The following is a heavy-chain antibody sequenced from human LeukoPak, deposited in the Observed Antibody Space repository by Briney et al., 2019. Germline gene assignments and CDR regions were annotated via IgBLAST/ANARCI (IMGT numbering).Heavy chain of an antibody. Sequence: PGGSLRLSCAAPGFTFTSYAMTWVRQAPGKGLEWVSAISGSGGSTYYADSVKGRFTISRDNSKNTLYLQMNGLRAEDTAVYYCAKEEFSSTWYPDYWGQGTLVTVSS. J-gene: IGHJ4*02. CDR3: AKEEFSSTWYPDY. CDR1: GFTFTSYA. D-gene: IGHD6-13*01. CDR2: ISGSGGST. V-gene: IGHV3-23*01.